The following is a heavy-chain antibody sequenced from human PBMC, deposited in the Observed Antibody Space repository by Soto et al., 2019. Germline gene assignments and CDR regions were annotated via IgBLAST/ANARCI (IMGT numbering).Heavy chain of an antibody. CDR2: IIPIFGTA. D-gene: IGHD1-26*01. V-gene: IGHV1-69*13. CDR1: GGTFSSYA. CDR3: ARDSLVGATLVSIGY. Sequence: GASVKVSCKASGGTFSSYAISWVRQAPGQGLEWMGGIIPIFGTANYAQKFQGRVTITADESTSTAYMELSSLRSEDTAVYYCARDSLVGATLVSIGYWGQGTLVTVSS. J-gene: IGHJ4*02.